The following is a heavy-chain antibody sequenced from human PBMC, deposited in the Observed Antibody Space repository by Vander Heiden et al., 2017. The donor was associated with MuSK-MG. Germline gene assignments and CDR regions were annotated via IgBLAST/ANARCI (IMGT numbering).Heavy chain of an antibody. CDR2: MNPNSGNT. Sequence: QVQLVQSGAEVKKPGASVKVSCKASGYTFTSYDINWVRQATGQGLEWMGWMNPNSGNTGYAQKFQGRVTMTRNTSISTAYMELSSMRSEDTAVYYCARSMTTEGGATSYPDYWGQGTLVTVSS. J-gene: IGHJ4*02. V-gene: IGHV1-8*01. CDR3: ARSMTTEGGATSYPDY. D-gene: IGHD1-26*01. CDR1: GYTFTSYD.